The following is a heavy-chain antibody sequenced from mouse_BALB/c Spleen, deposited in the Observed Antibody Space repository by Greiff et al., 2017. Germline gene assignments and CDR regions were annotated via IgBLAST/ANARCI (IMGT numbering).Heavy chain of an antibody. Sequence: EVILVESGGGLVQPGGSLKLSCAASGFTFSSYTMSWVRQTPEKRLEWVAYISNGGGSTYYPDTVKGRFTISRDNAKNTLYLQMSSLKSEDTAMYYCARHRDYGGFAYWGQGTLVTVSA. V-gene: IGHV5-12-2*01. CDR3: ARHRDYGGFAY. D-gene: IGHD2-4*01. CDR1: GFTFSSYT. CDR2: ISNGGGST. J-gene: IGHJ3*01.